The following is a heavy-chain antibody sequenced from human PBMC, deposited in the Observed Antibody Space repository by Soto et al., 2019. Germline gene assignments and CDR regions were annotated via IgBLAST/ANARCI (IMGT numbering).Heavy chain of an antibody. CDR1: GYTLTELS. V-gene: IGHV1-24*01. J-gene: IGHJ4*02. Sequence: ASVKVSCKVSGYTLTELSMHWVRQAPGKGLEWMGGFDPEDGETIYAQKFQGRVTMTEDTSTDTAYMELSSLRSEDTAVYYCASYSSGYPTFYFDYWGRGTLVTVSS. CDR3: ASYSSGYPTFYFDY. CDR2: FDPEDGET. D-gene: IGHD6-19*01.